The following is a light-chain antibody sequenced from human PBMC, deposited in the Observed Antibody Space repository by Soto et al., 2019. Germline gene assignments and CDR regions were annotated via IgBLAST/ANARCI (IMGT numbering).Light chain of an antibody. CDR2: GAS. CDR1: QSVSSSY. CDR3: QQYGSSPPRT. J-gene: IGKJ1*01. V-gene: IGKV3-20*01. Sequence: EIVMAQSPATLSVSPGERSTLSFISSQSVSSSYLAWYQQKPGQAPRLLTYGASTRATDVPDRFSGSGSGADFTLSISRLEPEDFAVYYCQQYGSSPPRTFGQGTKVDIK.